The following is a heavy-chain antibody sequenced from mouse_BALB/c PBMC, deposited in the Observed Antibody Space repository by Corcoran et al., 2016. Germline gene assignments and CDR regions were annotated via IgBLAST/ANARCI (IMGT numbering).Heavy chain of an antibody. D-gene: IGHD2-3*01. Sequence: DVQLQESGPGLVKPSQSLSLTCSVTGYSITSGYYWNWIRQFPGNKLEWMGYISYDGSNNYNPSLKNRISIPRDTSKNQFFLKLNSVTTEDTATYYCAAIYDGYAMDYWGQGTSVTVSS. CDR3: AAIYDGYAMDY. J-gene: IGHJ4*01. CDR2: ISYDGSN. V-gene: IGHV3-6*02. CDR1: GYSITSGYY.